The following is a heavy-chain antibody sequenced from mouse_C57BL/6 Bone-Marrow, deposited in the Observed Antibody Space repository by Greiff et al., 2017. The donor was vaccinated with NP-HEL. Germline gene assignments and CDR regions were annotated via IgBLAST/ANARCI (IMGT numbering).Heavy chain of an antibody. CDR1: GFTFSDYY. V-gene: IGHV5-16*01. Sequence: EVKLVESEGGLVQPGSSMKLSCTASGFTFSDYYMAWVRQVPEKGLEWVANINYDGSSTYYLDSLKSRFIISRDNAKNILYLQMSSLKSEDTATYYCARVHSNGAMDYWGQGTSVTVSS. CDR2: INYDGSST. CDR3: ARVHSNGAMDY. D-gene: IGHD2-5*01. J-gene: IGHJ4*01.